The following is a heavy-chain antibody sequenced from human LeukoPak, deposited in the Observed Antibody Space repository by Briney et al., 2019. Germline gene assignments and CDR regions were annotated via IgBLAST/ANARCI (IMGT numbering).Heavy chain of an antibody. J-gene: IGHJ6*03. Sequence: PGGSLRLSCAASGFTFSSYWMHWVRQAPGKGLVWVSRINSDGSSTSYADSVKGRFTISRDNAKNTLYLQMNSLRAEDTAVYYCARGAVTTPYYYYYYMDVWGKGTTVTVSS. CDR3: ARGAVTTPYYYYYYMDV. CDR1: GFTFSSYW. CDR2: INSDGSST. V-gene: IGHV3-74*01. D-gene: IGHD4-11*01.